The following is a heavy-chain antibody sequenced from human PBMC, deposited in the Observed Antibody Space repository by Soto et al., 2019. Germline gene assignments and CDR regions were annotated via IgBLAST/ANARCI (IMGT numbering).Heavy chain of an antibody. V-gene: IGHV1-69*13. CDR1: GGSLSSYA. Sequence: ASVKVSCKTSGGSLSSYAMSWVRQAPGQGLEWLGAIIPVYGLANYAQKFQGRVTITADESTSTAYMELSSLRSEDTDVYYCARIGNGYLLRAEDYYYYGMDFWGQGTMVTVSS. D-gene: IGHD5-18*01. CDR2: IIPVYGLA. J-gene: IGHJ6*02. CDR3: ARIGNGYLLRAEDYYYYGMDF.